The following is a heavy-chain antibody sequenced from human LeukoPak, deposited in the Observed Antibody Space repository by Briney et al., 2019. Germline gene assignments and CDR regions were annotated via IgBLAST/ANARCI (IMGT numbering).Heavy chain of an antibody. V-gene: IGHV3-21*01. CDR1: GFTFRSYN. CDR2: ISSSSYI. J-gene: IGHJ4*02. Sequence: GGSLRLSCAASGFTFRSYNMNWVRQAPGKRPEWVSSISSSSYIYYADSVKGRFTISRDNAKNSLYLQMNSLRAEDTALYYCARGASRADYWGQGTLVTVSS. CDR3: ARGASRADY.